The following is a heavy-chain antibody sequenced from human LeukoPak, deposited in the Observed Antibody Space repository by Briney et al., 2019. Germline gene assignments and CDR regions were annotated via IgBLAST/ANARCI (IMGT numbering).Heavy chain of an antibody. CDR2: INWSGGST. CDR3: ARAGGLWYAEAYCDY. D-gene: IGHD6-13*01. CDR1: GFSFEDYG. V-gene: IGHV3-20*04. Sequence: GGSLRLSCAASGFSFEDYGMSWVRQAPGKGLEWVSGINWSGGSTFYADSMKGRFTISRDNAKKYLYLQVNSLRAEDTALYYCARAGGLWYAEAYCDYWGQGTLVTVSS. J-gene: IGHJ4*02.